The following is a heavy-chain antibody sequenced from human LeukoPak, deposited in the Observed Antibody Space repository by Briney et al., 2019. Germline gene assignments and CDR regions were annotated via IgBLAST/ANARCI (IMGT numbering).Heavy chain of an antibody. CDR3: AKGDGDYVDHVYFDY. V-gene: IGHV3-23*01. D-gene: IGHD4-17*01. Sequence: GGSLRLSCAASGFTFSSYAMSWVRLAPGKGLEWVSAISGSGGSTYYADSVKGRFTISRDNSKNTLYLQMNSLRAEDTAVYYCAKGDGDYVDHVYFDYWGQGTLVTVSS. CDR1: GFTFSSYA. CDR2: ISGSGGST. J-gene: IGHJ4*02.